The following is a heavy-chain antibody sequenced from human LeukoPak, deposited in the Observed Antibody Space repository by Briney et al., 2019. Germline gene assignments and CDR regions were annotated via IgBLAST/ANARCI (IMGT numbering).Heavy chain of an antibody. CDR1: GDSISSTRYY. Sequence: SETLSLTCSVSGDSISSTRYYWTWIRQPPGKGLEWIGTIFYSGSPQYTPSLRSRVTMSKDTSKNQFSLKLNSVIAADTAVYYCASSIVNTVDFWGQGTLVTVSS. CDR2: IFYSGSP. V-gene: IGHV4-39*01. J-gene: IGHJ4*02. CDR3: ASSIVNTVDF. D-gene: IGHD2-21*01.